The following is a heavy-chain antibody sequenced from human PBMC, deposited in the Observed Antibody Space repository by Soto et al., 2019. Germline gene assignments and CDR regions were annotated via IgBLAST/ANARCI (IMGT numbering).Heavy chain of an antibody. V-gene: IGHV4-59*08. CDR3: ATADGFGVVTPFFEY. D-gene: IGHD3-3*01. CDR2: FPSSGST. CDR1: GGSINSYY. J-gene: IGHJ4*02. Sequence: SETLSLTCSVSGGSINSYYWTWIRQPPGKGLEWIGYFPSSGSTNYNPSLKSRVTISVDTSKNQFSLKVYSVTAADTAVYYCATADGFGVVTPFFEYRGQGILGTVSS.